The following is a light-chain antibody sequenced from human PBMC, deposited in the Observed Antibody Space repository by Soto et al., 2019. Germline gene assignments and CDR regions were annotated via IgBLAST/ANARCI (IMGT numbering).Light chain of an antibody. Sequence: DIVMTQTPLSLSVTPGQPASISCKSSQSLLVSNGKTNLYWYLQRAGQPPQPLIYEVYNRFCGVPARFSGSGSETDFTLKISRVEAEDVGVYFCMQSLQFPLTFGQGTKVEIK. CDR2: EVY. CDR3: MQSLQFPLT. J-gene: IGKJ1*01. CDR1: QSLLVSNGKTN. V-gene: IGKV2D-29*01.